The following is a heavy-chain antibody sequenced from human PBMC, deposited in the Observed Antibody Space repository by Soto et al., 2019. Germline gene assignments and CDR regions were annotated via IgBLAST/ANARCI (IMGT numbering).Heavy chain of an antibody. CDR1: GFTFSSYS. J-gene: IGHJ3*02. V-gene: IGHV3-48*01. CDR3: ARGERLGELSSDAFDI. D-gene: IGHD3-16*02. CDR2: ISSSSSTI. Sequence: EVQLVESGGGLVQPGGSLRLSCAASGFTFSSYSMNWVRQAPGKGLEWVSYISSSSSTIYYADSVKGRFTISRDNAKNSLYLQMNSLRAEVTAVYYCARGERLGELSSDAFDIWGQGTMVTVSS.